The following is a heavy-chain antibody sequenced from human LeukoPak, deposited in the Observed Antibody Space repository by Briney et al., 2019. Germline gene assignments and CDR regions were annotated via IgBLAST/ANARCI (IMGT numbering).Heavy chain of an antibody. D-gene: IGHD3-3*01. Sequence: SETLSLTCAVSGDSISSGGYSWSWIRQPPGKGLEWIGYIYHSGSTYYNPSLKSRVTISVDRSKNQFSLKLSSVTAADTAVYYCARDGDFWSGSLFDYWGQGTLVTVSS. CDR1: GDSISSGGYS. V-gene: IGHV4-30-2*01. J-gene: IGHJ4*02. CDR3: ARDGDFWSGSLFDY. CDR2: IYHSGST.